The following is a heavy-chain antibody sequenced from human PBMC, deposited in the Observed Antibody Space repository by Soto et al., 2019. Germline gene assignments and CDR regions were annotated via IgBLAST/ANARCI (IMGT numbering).Heavy chain of an antibody. V-gene: IGHV3-7*03. J-gene: IGHJ6*02. CDR1: GFTFSSYW. D-gene: IGHD6-13*01. CDR3: ARVARGPIAAAGNPPYYYYGMDV. CDR2: IKQDGSEK. Sequence: VGSLRLSCAASGFTFSSYWMSWVRQAPGKGLEWVANIKQDGSEKYYVDSVKGRFTISRDNAKNSLYLQMNSLRAEDTAVYYCARVARGPIAAAGNPPYYYYGMDVWGQGTTVTVSS.